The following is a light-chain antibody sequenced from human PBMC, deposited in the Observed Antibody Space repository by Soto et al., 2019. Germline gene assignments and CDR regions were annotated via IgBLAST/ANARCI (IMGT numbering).Light chain of an antibody. CDR2: EVS. V-gene: IGLV2-14*01. CDR1: SSDIGGYDY. J-gene: IGLJ2*01. CDR3: SSYTSNHTPL. Sequence: QSVLTQPASVSGYPGQSITISCTGTSSDIGGYDYVSWYQQHPGEVPKLIIYEVSNRPSGVSIRFSGSKSDNTASLTISGLLAEDEADYYCSSYTSNHTPLFGGGTKLTVL.